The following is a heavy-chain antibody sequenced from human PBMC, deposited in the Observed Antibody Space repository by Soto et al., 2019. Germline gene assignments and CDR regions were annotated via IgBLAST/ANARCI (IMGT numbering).Heavy chain of an antibody. D-gene: IGHD4-17*01. J-gene: IGHJ3*02. CDR3: ARGIYGDDAFDI. CDR2: IKQDGSKK. V-gene: IGHV3-7*04. Sequence: PGGSLRLSCAASGFTFSSFWMSWVRQAPGKGLEWVANIKQDGSKKSYVDSVRGRFTISRDNAKNSLYLQMNSLRAEDTAVYYCARGIYGDDAFDIWGQGTMVTVSS. CDR1: GFTFSSFW.